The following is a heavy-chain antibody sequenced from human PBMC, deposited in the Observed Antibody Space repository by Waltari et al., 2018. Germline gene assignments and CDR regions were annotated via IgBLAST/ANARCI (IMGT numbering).Heavy chain of an antibody. V-gene: IGHV3-33*01. J-gene: IGHJ4*02. Sequence: QVQLVESGGDVVQTGRSLRLPCSTSGFTFINSGMHWVRQAPGKGLGWVAVIWFDGSKKYYVDSVKGRFTISRDTSRNTLYLQMDSLRVEDTAMYYCARATAESALDSWGQGTRVIVSS. CDR2: IWFDGSKK. CDR3: ARATAESALDS. CDR1: GFTFINSG. D-gene: IGHD2-21*02.